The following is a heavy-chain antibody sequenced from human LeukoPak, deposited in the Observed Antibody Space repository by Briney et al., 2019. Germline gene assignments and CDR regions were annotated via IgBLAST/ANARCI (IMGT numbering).Heavy chain of an antibody. J-gene: IGHJ5*02. CDR2: ISSSGSTI. CDR1: GFTFSSYE. CDR3: AREHYYYGSGSYNWFDP. Sequence: GGSLRLSCAASGFTFSSYEMNWVRQAPGKGLEWVSYISSSGSTIYYADSVKGRFTISRDNAKNSLYLQMNSLGAEDTAVYYCAREHYYYGSGSYNWFDPWGQGTLVTVSS. D-gene: IGHD3-10*01. V-gene: IGHV3-48*03.